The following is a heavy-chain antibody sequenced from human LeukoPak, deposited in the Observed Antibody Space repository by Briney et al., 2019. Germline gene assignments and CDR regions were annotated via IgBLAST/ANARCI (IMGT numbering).Heavy chain of an antibody. V-gene: IGHV1-46*04. CDR3: ARGYYGSGSYYNNWFDY. D-gene: IGHD3-10*01. CDR1: GYTFTGYY. CDR2: INPSGGST. Sequence: ASVNVSCKASGYTFTGYYMHWVRQAPGQGLEWMGIINPSGGSTNYAQKLQGRVTMTRDTSTSTVCMELSSLRSEDTAVYYCARGYYGSGSYYNNWFDYWGQGTLVTVSS. J-gene: IGHJ5*01.